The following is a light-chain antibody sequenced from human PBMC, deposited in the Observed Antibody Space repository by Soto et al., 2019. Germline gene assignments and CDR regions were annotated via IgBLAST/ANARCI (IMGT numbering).Light chain of an antibody. V-gene: IGLV1-47*01. Sequence: QSVLTQPPSASGTPGQRVTISCSGSSSNIGSNYVYWYQHLPGTAPKVLIYRNDQQPSGVPDRFSGSKSGSSASLAISGLRSEDEADYYCAAWDDSLSGAVFGGGTQLTVL. CDR2: RND. CDR3: AAWDDSLSGAV. J-gene: IGLJ7*01. CDR1: SSNIGSNY.